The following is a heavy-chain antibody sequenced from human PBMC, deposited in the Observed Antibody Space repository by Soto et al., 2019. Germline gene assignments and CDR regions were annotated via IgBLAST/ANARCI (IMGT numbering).Heavy chain of an antibody. CDR2: ISWNSGSI. CDR1: GFTFDDYA. D-gene: IGHD3-16*01. J-gene: IGHJ4*02. CDR3: AKGGAAWGFFDY. V-gene: IGHV3-9*01. Sequence: EAQLVESGGGLVQPGRSLRLSCAASGFTFDDYAMHWVRQAPGKGLDWVSGISWNSGSIGYADSVKGRFTISRDNAKNSLYLQMNSLRAEDTALYYCAKGGAAWGFFDYWGQGTLVSVSS.